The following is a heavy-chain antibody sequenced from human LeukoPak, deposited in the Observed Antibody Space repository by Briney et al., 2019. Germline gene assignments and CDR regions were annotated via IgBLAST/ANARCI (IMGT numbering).Heavy chain of an antibody. J-gene: IGHJ6*03. CDR2: IYYSGST. V-gene: IGHV4-39*07. CDR1: GGSISSSSYY. CDR3: ARDEHYMDV. Sequence: SETLSLTCTVSGGSISSSSYYWGWIRQPPGKGLEWIGSIYYSGSTYYNPSLKSRVTMSVDTSKNQFSLKLSSVTAADTAVYYCARDEHYMDVWGKGTTVTVSS.